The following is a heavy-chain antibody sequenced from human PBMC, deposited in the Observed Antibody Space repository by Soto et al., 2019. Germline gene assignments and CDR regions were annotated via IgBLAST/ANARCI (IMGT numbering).Heavy chain of an antibody. V-gene: IGHV1-18*01. D-gene: IGHD3-10*01. CDR1: GGTFSSYG. CDR2: ISAYNGNT. CDR3: ASPPFDYYGSGRVMDV. J-gene: IGHJ6*02. Sequence: QVQLVQSGAEVKKPGSSVKVSCKASGGTFSSYGISWVRQAPGQGLEWMGWISAYNGNTNYAQKLQGRVTMTTDTSTSTAYMELRSLRSDDTAVYYCASPPFDYYGSGRVMDVWGQGTTVTVSS.